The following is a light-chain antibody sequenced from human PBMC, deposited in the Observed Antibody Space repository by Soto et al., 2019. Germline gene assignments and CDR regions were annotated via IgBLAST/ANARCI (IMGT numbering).Light chain of an antibody. CDR3: NSNTSDTPRFYV. J-gene: IGLJ1*01. CDR1: RSDVGHYDY. CDR2: DVS. Sequence: QSVLTQPASVSGSPGQSITISCTGTRSDVGHYDYVSWYQHHPGKAPKLIIYDVSSRPSGISNRFSGSKSGNTASLVISGLQAEDEADYYCNSNTSDTPRFYVFGPWTLV. V-gene: IGLV2-14*03.